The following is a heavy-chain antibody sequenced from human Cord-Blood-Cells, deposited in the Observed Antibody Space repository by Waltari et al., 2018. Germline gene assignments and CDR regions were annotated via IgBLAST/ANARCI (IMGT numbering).Heavy chain of an antibody. V-gene: IGHV4-34*01. CDR2: INHSGST. CDR1: GGSFSGYY. J-gene: IGHJ5*02. D-gene: IGHD1-26*01. CDR3: ARESVSGSYNWFDP. Sequence: QVQLQQWSAGLLKPSETLSLTCAVYGGSFSGYYWSWIRQPPGKGLEWIGEINHSGSTNYNPSLKSRVTISVDTSKNQFSLKLSSVTAADTAVYYCARESVSGSYNWFDPWGQGTLVTVSS.